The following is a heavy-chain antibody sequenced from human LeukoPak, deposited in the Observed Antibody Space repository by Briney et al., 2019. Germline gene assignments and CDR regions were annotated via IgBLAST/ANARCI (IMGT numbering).Heavy chain of an antibody. Sequence: SETLSLTCAVSGGSISSGGYSWSWIRQPPGTGLEWLGYIYYSGSTYYNPSLKSRVTISVDTSKNQFSLKLSSVTAADTAVYYCARRRGYCSGGSCYSSYYYYYMDVWGKGTTVTISS. CDR2: IYYSGST. CDR1: GGSISSGGYS. J-gene: IGHJ6*03. V-gene: IGHV4-30-4*07. CDR3: ARRRGYCSGGSCYSSYYYYYMDV. D-gene: IGHD2-15*01.